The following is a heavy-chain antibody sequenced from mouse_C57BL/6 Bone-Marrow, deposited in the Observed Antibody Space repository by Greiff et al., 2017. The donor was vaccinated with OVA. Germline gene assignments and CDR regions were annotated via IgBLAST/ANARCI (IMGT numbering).Heavy chain of an antibody. Sequence: QVQLQQPGAELVMPGASVKLSCKASGYTFTSYWMPWVKQRPGQGLEWIGEIDPSDSSTNYNQKFTGKSTLTVDKSSSTAYMQLSILTSEDSAVYYFAKATLYYYAMDYWGQGTSVTVSS. CDR1: GYTFTSYW. D-gene: IGHD1-1*01. J-gene: IGHJ4*01. V-gene: IGHV1-69*01. CDR2: IDPSDSST. CDR3: AKATLYYYAMDY.